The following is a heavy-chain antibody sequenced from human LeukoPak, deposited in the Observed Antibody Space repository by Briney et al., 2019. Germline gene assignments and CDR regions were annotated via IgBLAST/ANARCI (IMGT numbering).Heavy chain of an antibody. J-gene: IGHJ3*02. Sequence: PGRSLRLSCAASGFTFDDYAVPWVRHAPGEGLEWVSGNRWNWGSIVYADSVKGRFTISRDNAKNSLYLQMNSLRAEDTALYYCAKDMIYYYDRSGYGVGTFDIWGQGTMVTVSS. CDR1: GFTFDDYA. D-gene: IGHD3-22*01. CDR3: AKDMIYYYDRSGYGVGTFDI. V-gene: IGHV3-9*01. CDR2: NRWNWGSI.